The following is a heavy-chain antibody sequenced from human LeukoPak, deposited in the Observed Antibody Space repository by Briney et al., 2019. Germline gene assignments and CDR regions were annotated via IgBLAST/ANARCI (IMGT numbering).Heavy chain of an antibody. J-gene: IGHJ4*02. CDR1: GYTFTGYY. Sequence: ASVKVSCKASGYTFTGYYMHWVRQAPGQGLEWMGWINPNSGGTNYAQKFQGRVTMTRDTSISTAYMELSRLRSDDTAVYYCARTENPIMITFGGVIVPFDYWGQGILVTVSS. D-gene: IGHD3-16*02. V-gene: IGHV1-2*02. CDR3: ARTENPIMITFGGVIVPFDY. CDR2: INPNSGGT.